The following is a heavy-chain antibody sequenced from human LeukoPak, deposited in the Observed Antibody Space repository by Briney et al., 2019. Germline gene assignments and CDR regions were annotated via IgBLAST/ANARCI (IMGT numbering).Heavy chain of an antibody. Sequence: GGSLRLSCAASAFTFSDYSMNWVRQAPGKGLEWISYVSGRSSTIYYADSVRGRFTISRDNAKNSMYLQMNSLRAEDTAVYYCARDRLTSGSYFFDYWGQGTLVTVSS. J-gene: IGHJ4*02. V-gene: IGHV3-48*01. CDR1: AFTFSDYS. CDR2: VSGRSSTI. CDR3: ARDRLTSGSYFFDY. D-gene: IGHD1-26*01.